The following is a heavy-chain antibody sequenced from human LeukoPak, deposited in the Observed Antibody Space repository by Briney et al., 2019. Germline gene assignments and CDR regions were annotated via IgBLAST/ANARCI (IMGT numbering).Heavy chain of an antibody. CDR3: ARALTGYPPPYYYYMDV. D-gene: IGHD3-9*01. Sequence: GGSLRLSCAASGFTFDDYGMGWVRQAPGKGLEWVSGIDWNGGSIGNADSVKGRFTISRDNAKHSLYLQMNSLRAEDTALYHCARALTGYPPPYYYYMDVWGKGTTVTVSS. CDR2: IDWNGGSI. J-gene: IGHJ6*03. CDR1: GFTFDDYG. V-gene: IGHV3-20*01.